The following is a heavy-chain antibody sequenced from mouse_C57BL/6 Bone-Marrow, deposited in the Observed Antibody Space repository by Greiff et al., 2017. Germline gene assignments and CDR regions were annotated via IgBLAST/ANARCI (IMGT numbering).Heavy chain of an antibody. Sequence: EVQLQQSGPELVKPGASVKISCKASGYTFTDYYMNWVKQSHGKSLEWIGDINPNNGGTSYNQKFKGKATLTVDKSSSTAYMELRSLTSEDSAVYYCTFITTVVAPMDYWGQGTSVTVSS. V-gene: IGHV1-26*01. CDR3: TFITTVVAPMDY. CDR1: GYTFTDYY. D-gene: IGHD1-1*01. J-gene: IGHJ4*01. CDR2: INPNNGGT.